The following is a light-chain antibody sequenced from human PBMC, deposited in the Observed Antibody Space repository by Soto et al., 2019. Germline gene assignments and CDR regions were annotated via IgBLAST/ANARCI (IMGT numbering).Light chain of an antibody. V-gene: IGKV1-39*01. CDR1: QSISNY. CDR3: QQGYSTPYT. CDR2: AAS. J-gene: IGKJ2*01. Sequence: DIQMTQSPSSLSASVGDRVTITCRASQSISNYLNWYQQKPGKAPKLLIYAASSLQSGVPSRFSGSGSGTDFTLTISRLQPEDFATYYCQQGYSTPYTFGQGTKLEIK.